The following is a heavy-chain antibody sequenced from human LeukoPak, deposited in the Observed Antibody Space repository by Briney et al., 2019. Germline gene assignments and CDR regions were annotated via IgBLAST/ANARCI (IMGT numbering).Heavy chain of an antibody. CDR1: GYTFTSNY. CDR3: ARLNEGRPGWPTYFDY. J-gene: IGHJ4*02. D-gene: IGHD6-19*01. CDR2: INPSGGST. Sequence: ASVKVSCKASGYTFTSNYMLWVRQAPGQGLEWMGIINPSGGSTSYAQKFQGRVTMTRDTSTSTVYMELSSLSSEDTAVYYCARLNEGRPGWPTYFDYWGQGTLVTVSS. V-gene: IGHV1-46*01.